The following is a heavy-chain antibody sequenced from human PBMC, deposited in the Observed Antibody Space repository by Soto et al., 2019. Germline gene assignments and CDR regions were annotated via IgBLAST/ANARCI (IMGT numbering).Heavy chain of an antibody. CDR1: GYTFTSYA. J-gene: IGHJ4*02. V-gene: IGHV1-3*01. CDR2: INAGNGNT. Sequence: ASVKVSCQASGYTFTSYAMHWVRQAPGQRLEWMGWINAGNGNTKYSQKFQGRVTITGDTSASTAYMELSSLRSEDTAVYYCARSFLAVYATQNPDYWGQGTLVTVSS. CDR3: ARSFLAVYATQNPDY. D-gene: IGHD2-8*01.